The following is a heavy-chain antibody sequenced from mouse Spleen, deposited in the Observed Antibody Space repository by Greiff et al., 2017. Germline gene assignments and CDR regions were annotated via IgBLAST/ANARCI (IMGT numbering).Heavy chain of an antibody. V-gene: IGHV1-62-2*01. CDR1: GYTFTEYT. CDR2: FYPGSGSI. J-gene: IGHJ3*01. Sequence: QVQLQQSGAELVKPGASVKLSCKASGYTFTEYTIHWVKQRSGQGLEWIGWFYPGSGSIKYNEKFKDKATLTADKSSSTVYMELSRLTSEDSAVYFCARHEDAYYGSSYAWFAYWGQGTLVTVSA. D-gene: IGHD1-1*01. CDR3: ARHEDAYYGSSYAWFAY.